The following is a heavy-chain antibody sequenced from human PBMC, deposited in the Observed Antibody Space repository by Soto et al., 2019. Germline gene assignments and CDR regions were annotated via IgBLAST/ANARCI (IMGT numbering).Heavy chain of an antibody. CDR3: XXXXDXDSSGXXHDXXYYFDY. CDR1: GFSLSTSGVG. CDR2: IYWDDDK. Sequence: QITLKESGPTLVKPTQTLTLTCTFSGFSLSTSGVGVGWIRXXXXKALEWLALIYWDDDKRYSPSLKSRLTITKDTSKXXXXXXXXXXXXXXXXXXXXXXXXDXDSSGXXHDXXYYFDYWGQGTLVTVSS. J-gene: IGHJ4*02. V-gene: IGHV2-5*02. D-gene: IGHD3-22*01.